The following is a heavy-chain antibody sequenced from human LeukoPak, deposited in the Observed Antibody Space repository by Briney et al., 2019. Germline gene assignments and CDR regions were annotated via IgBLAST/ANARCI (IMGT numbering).Heavy chain of an antibody. CDR3: ARAYYYGSGSSIGFGY. V-gene: IGHV5-51*01. CDR1: GYSFTSYW. CDR2: IYPGDSDT. D-gene: IGHD3-10*01. J-gene: IGHJ4*02. Sequence: GESLKISCKGSGYSFTSYWIGRVRQMPGKGLEWMGIIYPGDSDTRYSPSFQGQVTISADKSISTAYLQWSSLKASDTAMYYCARAYYYGSGSSIGFGYWGQGTLVTVSS.